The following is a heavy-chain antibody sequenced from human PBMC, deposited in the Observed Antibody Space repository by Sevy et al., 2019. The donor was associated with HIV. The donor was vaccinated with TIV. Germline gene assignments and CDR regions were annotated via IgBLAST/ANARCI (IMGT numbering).Heavy chain of an antibody. CDR1: GGSFSGYY. Sequence: SETLSLTCAVYGGSFSGYYWSWIRQPPGKGLEWIGEINHSGSTNYNPSLKSRVTISVDMSKNQFSLKLSSVTAADTAVYYCAAKRDIVATIDYWGPGTLVTVSS. D-gene: IGHD5-12*01. J-gene: IGHJ4*02. CDR2: INHSGST. CDR3: AAKRDIVATIDY. V-gene: IGHV4-34*01.